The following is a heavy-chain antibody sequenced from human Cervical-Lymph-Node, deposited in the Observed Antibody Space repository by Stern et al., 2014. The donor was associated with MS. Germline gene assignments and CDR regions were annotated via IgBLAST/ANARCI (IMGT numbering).Heavy chain of an antibody. CDR1: GHTFTTYD. D-gene: IGHD6-13*01. Sequence: VQLVESGAEVKKPGASVKVSCKASGHTFTTYDFNWVRQASGQGLEWMGWMNAIRGNTGYAQKFQGRVTMTWNTSISTVFMELSSLTSEDTAVYFCTRGLSAAGTESLWGQGTLVIVSS. CDR3: TRGLSAAGTESL. J-gene: IGHJ4*02. V-gene: IGHV1-8*01. CDR2: MNAIRGNT.